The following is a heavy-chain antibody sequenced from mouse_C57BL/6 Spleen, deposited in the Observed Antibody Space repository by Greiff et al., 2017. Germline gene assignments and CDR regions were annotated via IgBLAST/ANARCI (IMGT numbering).Heavy chain of an antibody. D-gene: IGHD1-1*01. J-gene: IGHJ4*01. CDR1: GYTFTSYW. CDR3: AREENYFYAMDY. Sequence: QVQLQQPGAELVKPGASVKMSCKASGYTFTSYWITWVKQRPGQGLEWIGDIYPGSGSTNYNEKFKSKATLTVATSSSTAYMQLSSLKSEDSAVYYCAREENYFYAMDYWGQGTSVTVSS. V-gene: IGHV1-55*01. CDR2: IYPGSGST.